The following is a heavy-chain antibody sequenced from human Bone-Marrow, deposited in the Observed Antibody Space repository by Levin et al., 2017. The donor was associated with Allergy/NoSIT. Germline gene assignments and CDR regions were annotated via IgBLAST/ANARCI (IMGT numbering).Heavy chain of an antibody. J-gene: IGHJ4*02. CDR3: TRDQRGSGIFDY. Sequence: LSLTCEGTGFAFGSYSMHWIRQSPGTGFEYVSAISHNGAGTYYGDSVAGRFTISRDNSKNTVVLQMDSLRAEDMGVYYCTRDQRGSGIFDYWGQGALVIVSS. V-gene: IGHV3-64*02. CDR2: ISHNGAGT. CDR1: GFAFGSYS. D-gene: IGHD3-10*01.